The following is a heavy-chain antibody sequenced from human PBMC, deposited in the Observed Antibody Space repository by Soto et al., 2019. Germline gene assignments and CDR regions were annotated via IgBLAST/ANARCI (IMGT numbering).Heavy chain of an antibody. D-gene: IGHD2-8*02. CDR3: VRDVGYCTGGGCDAWFDP. V-gene: IGHV3-48*01. Sequence: EVQLVESGGGLVQPGGSLRLSCAASGFTFSSYSINWIRQAPGKGLELVSFISNSGGNTIYYADSVKGRFSISREDAKNLVYLQMNSVRAEDTALYYCVRDVGYCTGGGCDAWFDPWGQGTLVTVSS. CDR1: GFTFSSYS. J-gene: IGHJ5*02. CDR2: ISNSGGNTI.